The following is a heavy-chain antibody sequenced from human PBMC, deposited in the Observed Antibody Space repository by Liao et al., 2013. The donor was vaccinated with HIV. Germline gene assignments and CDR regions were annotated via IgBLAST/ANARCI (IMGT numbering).Heavy chain of an antibody. CDR1: GGSISSSSYY. D-gene: IGHD1-26*01. CDR2: IYYSGST. J-gene: IGHJ4*02. Sequence: QLQLQESGPGLVKPSETLSLTCTVSGGSISSSSYYWGWIRQPPGKGLEWIGTIYYSGSTYYNPSLKSRVTISVDTSKNQFSLKLSSVTAADTAVYYCARVGSGSGIVFDYWGQGTLVTVSS. V-gene: IGHV4-39*07. CDR3: ARVGSGSGIVFDY.